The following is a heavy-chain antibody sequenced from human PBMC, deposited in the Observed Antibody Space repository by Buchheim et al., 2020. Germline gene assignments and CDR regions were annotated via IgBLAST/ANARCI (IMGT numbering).Heavy chain of an antibody. CDR3: ARDRSPLMVVAAVLDYYGMDV. J-gene: IGHJ6*02. D-gene: IGHD2-15*01. CDR1: GGTFSSYA. CDR2: IIPIFGTA. V-gene: IGHV1-69*01. Sequence: QVQLVQSGAEVKKPGSSVKVSCKASGGTFSSYAISWVRQAPGQGLEWMGGIIPIFGTANYAQKFQARVTITADESKSTAYMELSSLRSEDTAVYYCARDRSPLMVVAAVLDYYGMDVWGQGTT.